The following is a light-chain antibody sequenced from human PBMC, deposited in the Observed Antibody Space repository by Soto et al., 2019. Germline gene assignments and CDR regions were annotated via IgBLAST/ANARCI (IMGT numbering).Light chain of an antibody. CDR1: QRIGTY. Sequence: IPMTQSPSSLSASVGDRVTITCRASQRIGTYLNWYQQRPGRAPKLLISPISTLQRGVPSRFSGSGSGTDFTLTITGLQPEDFASYYWQQSDSTPYAFGQGTKLEIK. CDR3: QQSDSTPYA. J-gene: IGKJ2*01. CDR2: PIS. V-gene: IGKV1-39*01.